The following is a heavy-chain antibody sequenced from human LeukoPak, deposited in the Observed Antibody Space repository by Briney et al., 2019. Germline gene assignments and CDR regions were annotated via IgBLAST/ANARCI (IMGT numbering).Heavy chain of an antibody. CDR1: GFTFSSHG. V-gene: IGHV3-30*02. CDR2: IRYDGDNK. Sequence: PGGSLRLSCAASGFTFSSHGMEWVRQAPGKGLEWVAFIRYDGDNKYYADSVKGRFTISRDNAKNSLYLQMNSLRAEDTAVYYCAREDASSLDYWGQGTLVTVSS. CDR3: AREDASSLDY. J-gene: IGHJ4*02. D-gene: IGHD1-26*01.